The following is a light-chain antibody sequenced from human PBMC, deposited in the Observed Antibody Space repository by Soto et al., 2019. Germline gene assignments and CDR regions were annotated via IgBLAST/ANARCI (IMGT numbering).Light chain of an antibody. J-gene: IGKJ1*01. CDR3: QQYGYSPPWT. Sequence: EIVLTQSPGTLSLSPGEVATLSCRASQTVGSNDLAWYQQKPGQAPRLLIYGAFRRATGITDRFSGSGSGTYFTLTIIRLEPEDFALYYCQQYGYSPPWTFGQGTKVETK. V-gene: IGKV3-20*01. CDR2: GAF. CDR1: QTVGSND.